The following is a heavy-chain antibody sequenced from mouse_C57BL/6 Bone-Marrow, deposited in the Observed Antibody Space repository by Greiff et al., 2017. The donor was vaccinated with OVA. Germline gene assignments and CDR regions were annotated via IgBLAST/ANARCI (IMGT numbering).Heavy chain of an antibody. J-gene: IGHJ4*01. CDR2: IYPGSGST. Sequence: QVQLQQPGAELVKPGASVKMSCKASGYTFTSYWITWVKQRPGQGLEWIGDIYPGSGSTNYNEKFKSKATLTVDTSSSTAYMQLSSLTSEDSAVYYCARKSDGYYLFWYAMDYWGQGTSGTVSS. CDR3: ARKSDGYYLFWYAMDY. D-gene: IGHD2-3*01. CDR1: GYTFTSYW. V-gene: IGHV1-55*01.